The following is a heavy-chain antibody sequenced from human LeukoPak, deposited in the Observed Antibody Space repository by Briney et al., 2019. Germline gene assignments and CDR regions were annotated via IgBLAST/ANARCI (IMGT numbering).Heavy chain of an antibody. Sequence: GGTLRLSCAASGFIFSNYGMSWVRQAPGKGLEWVSAISGSGGSTYYADSVKGRFTISRDNSKNTLYLQMNSLRAEDTAVYYCAKEEQWLVLYYWGQGTLVTVSS. D-gene: IGHD6-19*01. CDR1: GFIFSNYG. CDR2: ISGSGGST. CDR3: AKEEQWLVLYY. V-gene: IGHV3-23*01. J-gene: IGHJ4*02.